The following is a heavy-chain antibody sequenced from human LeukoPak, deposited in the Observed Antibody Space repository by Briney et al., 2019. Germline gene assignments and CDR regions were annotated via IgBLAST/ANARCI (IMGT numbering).Heavy chain of an antibody. CDR1: GFTFSSYA. J-gene: IGHJ4*02. D-gene: IGHD6-19*01. CDR2: IRGSGGST. Sequence: GGSLRLSCAVSGFTFSSYAMSWVRQAPGKGLEWVAGIRGSGGSTYYADSVKGRFTISSDNSKNTLYLQMNSLRAEDTAVYYCAKQWPVDYWGQGTLVTVSS. V-gene: IGHV3-23*01. CDR3: AKQWPVDY.